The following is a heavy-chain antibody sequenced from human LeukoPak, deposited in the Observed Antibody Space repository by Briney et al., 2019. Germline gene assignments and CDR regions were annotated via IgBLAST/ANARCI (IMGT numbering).Heavy chain of an antibody. CDR2: IYYTGTT. CDR1: GVSLSGHY. Sequence: PSETLSLTCTVGGVSLSGHYWGWIRQPPGKGLELVGHIYYTGTTFYNPSLNSRVTITLDTSRNQFSLRLTSVIAADPAGYYCARFSLGCSTASCYLANWGQGALVTVSS. CDR3: ARFSLGCSTASCYLAN. V-gene: IGHV4-59*11. J-gene: IGHJ1*01. D-gene: IGHD2-2*01.